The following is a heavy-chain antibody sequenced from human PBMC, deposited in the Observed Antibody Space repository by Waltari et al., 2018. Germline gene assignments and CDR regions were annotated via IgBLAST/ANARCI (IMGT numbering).Heavy chain of an antibody. D-gene: IGHD2-2*01. CDR3: AKEATYCTSASCFEDYFNHGMDV. Sequence: EAQLLESGGGLVQPGGALRLSCAASGFTLCTYSMNAVRSIPGKGLEWVSGISGTGTMTYYADSVKGRFTVSRDLSTNAVSLQLSGLRPEDTAVYYCAKEATYCTSASCFEDYFNHGMDVWGQGTTVTVS. CDR1: GFTLCTYS. CDR2: ISGTGTMT. J-gene: IGHJ6*02. V-gene: IGHV3-23*01.